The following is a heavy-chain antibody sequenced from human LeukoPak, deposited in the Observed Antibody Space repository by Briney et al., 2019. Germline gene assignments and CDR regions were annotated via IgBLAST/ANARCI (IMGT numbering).Heavy chain of an antibody. CDR3: ATSLYSSGWSLNSGAFDI. D-gene: IGHD6-13*01. CDR2: IYSGGTT. V-gene: IGHV3-53*01. Sequence: GGSLRLSCAASGFTVSNIYMSWVRQAPGKGLEWVSVIYSGGTTYYTDSVKGRFTVSRDNSKNTLYLQMNSPSAEDTAVYYCATSLYSSGWSLNSGAFDIWGQGTMVTVSS. CDR1: GFTVSNIY. J-gene: IGHJ3*02.